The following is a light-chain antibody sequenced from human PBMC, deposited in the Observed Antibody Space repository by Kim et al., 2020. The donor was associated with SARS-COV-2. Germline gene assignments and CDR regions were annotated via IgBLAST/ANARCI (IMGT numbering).Light chain of an antibody. CDR1: SLRSYY. CDR2: GKN. J-gene: IGLJ3*02. CDR3: NSRDSSGNHWG. V-gene: IGLV3-19*01. Sequence: SSELTQDPAVSVALGQTVRITCQGDSLRSYYASWYQQKPGQAPVLVIYGKNNRPSGIPDRFPGSSSGKTTSLTITGAQAEEEADYYCNSRDSSGNHWGFG.